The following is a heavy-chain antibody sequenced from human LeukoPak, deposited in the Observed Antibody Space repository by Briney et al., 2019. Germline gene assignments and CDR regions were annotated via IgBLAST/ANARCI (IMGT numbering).Heavy chain of an antibody. CDR1: GFPFSNAW. J-gene: IGHJ4*02. CDR2: IKSKTDGGTT. V-gene: IGHV3-15*01. D-gene: IGHD2-2*01. CDR3: TTLTYCSSTSCRYM. Sequence: PGGSLRLSRAASGFPFSNAWMSWVRQAPGKGLEWVGRIKSKTDGGTTDYAAPVKGRFTISRDDSKNTLYLQMNSLKTEDTAVYYCTTLTYCSSTSCRYMWGQGTLVTVSS.